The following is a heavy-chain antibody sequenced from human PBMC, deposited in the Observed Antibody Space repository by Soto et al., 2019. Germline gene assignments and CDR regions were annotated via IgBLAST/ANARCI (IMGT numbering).Heavy chain of an antibody. CDR1: GFTFSNAW. D-gene: IGHD6-13*01. J-gene: IGHJ4*02. CDR2: IKSKTDGGTT. CDR3: TTSPHVWYSSPDY. V-gene: IGHV3-15*07. Sequence: GGSLRLSCAASGFTFSNAWMNWVGQAPGKGLEWVGRIKSKTDGGTTDYAAPVKGRFTIPRDDSKNTLYLQMNSLKTEDTAVYYCTTSPHVWYSSPDYWGQGTLVTISS.